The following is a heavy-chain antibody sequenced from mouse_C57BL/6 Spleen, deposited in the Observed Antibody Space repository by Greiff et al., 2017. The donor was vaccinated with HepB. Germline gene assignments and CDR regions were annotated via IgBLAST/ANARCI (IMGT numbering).Heavy chain of an antibody. CDR2: ISSGGDYI. J-gene: IGHJ3*01. V-gene: IGHV5-9-1*02. CDR3: TRADGYYEFAY. Sequence: EVQRVESGEGLVKPGGSLKLSCAASGFTFSSYAMSWVRQTPEKRLEWVAYISSGGDYIYYADTVKGRFTISRDNARNTLYLQMSSLKSEDTAMYYCTRADGYYEFAYWGQGTLVTVSA. CDR1: GFTFSSYA. D-gene: IGHD2-3*01.